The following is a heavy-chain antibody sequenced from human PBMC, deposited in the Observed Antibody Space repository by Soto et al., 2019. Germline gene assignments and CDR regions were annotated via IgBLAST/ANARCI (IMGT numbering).Heavy chain of an antibody. V-gene: IGHV3-23*01. CDR1: GFTFSHYA. D-gene: IGHD2-15*01. CDR2: ISASGGST. CDR3: ARAAATDAFDI. J-gene: IGHJ3*02. Sequence: GGSLRLSCAASGFTFSHYAMSWVRQAPGKGLEWVSGISASGGSTNYADSVKGRFTISRDNSKNTLYLQMNSLRAEDTAVYYCARAAATDAFDIWGQGTMVTVSS.